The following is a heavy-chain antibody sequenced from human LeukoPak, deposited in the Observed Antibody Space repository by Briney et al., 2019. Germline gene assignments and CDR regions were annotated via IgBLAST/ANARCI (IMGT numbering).Heavy chain of an antibody. V-gene: IGHV1-2*02. J-gene: IGHJ4*02. CDR1: GYTFTGYY. D-gene: IGHD2-2*01. CDR2: INPNSGGT. CDR3: ARGVVPAARVDY. Sequence: ASVKVSCKASGYTFTGYYMHWVRQAPGQGLEWMGWINPNSGGTNYAQKFQSRVTMTRDTSISTAYMELSRLRSDDTAVYYCARGVVPAARVDYWGQGTLVTVSS.